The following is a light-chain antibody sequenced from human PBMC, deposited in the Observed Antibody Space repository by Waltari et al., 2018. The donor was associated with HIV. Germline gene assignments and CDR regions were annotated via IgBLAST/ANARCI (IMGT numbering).Light chain of an antibody. CDR3: GTWDPRLSVGV. CDR1: SSTLANDY. J-gene: IGLJ2*01. V-gene: IGLV1-51*01. CDR2: DNN. Sequence: QSVLTQPPSVSAAPGQKVTISCSASSSTLANDYVSWYQHVPGAAPKLLIYDNNKRPSGIPDRFSGSKSGTSATLDITGLQTGDEADYYCGTWDPRLSVGVFGGGTKLTVL.